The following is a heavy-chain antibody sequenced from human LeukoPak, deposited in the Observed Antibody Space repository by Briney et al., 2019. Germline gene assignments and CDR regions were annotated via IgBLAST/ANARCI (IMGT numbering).Heavy chain of an antibody. CDR3: ARNNGNWGTFDY. CDR1: GFTFSIYG. D-gene: IGHD7-27*01. CDR2: IWYDGSKE. V-gene: IGHV3-33*08. Sequence: PGRSLSLSCAASGFTFSIYGMHWVRQAPGKGLEWVAVIWYDGSKENYVDSVKGRVTISRDNLKNTLYLQMNSLRAEDTAVYYCARNNGNWGTFDYWGQGTLVTVSS. J-gene: IGHJ4*02.